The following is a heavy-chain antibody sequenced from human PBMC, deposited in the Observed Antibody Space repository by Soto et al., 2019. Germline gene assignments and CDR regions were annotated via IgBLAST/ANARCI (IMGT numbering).Heavy chain of an antibody. CDR1: EYTFTSYA. CDR2: INAGNGNT. J-gene: IGHJ4*02. V-gene: IGHV1-3*01. Sequence: GASVKVSCKASEYTFTSYAMHWVRQAPGQRLEWMGWINAGNGNTKYSQKFQGRDTITRDTSASTAYMELSSLRSEDTAVYYCARDGSRDGYNFAFDYWGQGTLVTVSS. D-gene: IGHD5-12*01. CDR3: ARDGSRDGYNFAFDY.